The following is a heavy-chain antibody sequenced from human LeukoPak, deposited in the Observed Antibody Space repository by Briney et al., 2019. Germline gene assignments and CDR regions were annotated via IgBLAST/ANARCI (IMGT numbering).Heavy chain of an antibody. Sequence: PSGTLSLTCGVSGGSISGTNWWSWVRQPPGQGLEWIGEISLAGQTNYNPSLNGRVTMSLDKSSNQLSLHLTSVTAADTATYFCSRESGPFCPFGYWGQGTLVIVSS. J-gene: IGHJ4*02. CDR1: GGSISGTNW. D-gene: IGHD1-26*01. V-gene: IGHV4-4*02. CDR2: ISLAGQT. CDR3: SRESGPFCPFGY.